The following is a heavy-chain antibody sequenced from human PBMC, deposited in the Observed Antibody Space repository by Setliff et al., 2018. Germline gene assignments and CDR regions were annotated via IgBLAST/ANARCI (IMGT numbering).Heavy chain of an antibody. CDR3: ARMSGFLYMDV. J-gene: IGHJ6*03. D-gene: IGHD3-3*01. CDR1: GESIDSVATGNHY. Sequence: PSETLSLTCIVSGESIDSVATGNHYWNWIRQPVGKGLEWIGHIFLTGSTNYNPSLKGRATLSIDASKKQFSLKLTSVTAADTAVYYCARMSGFLYMDVWGKGTTVTVSS. V-gene: IGHV4-61*09. CDR2: IFLTGST.